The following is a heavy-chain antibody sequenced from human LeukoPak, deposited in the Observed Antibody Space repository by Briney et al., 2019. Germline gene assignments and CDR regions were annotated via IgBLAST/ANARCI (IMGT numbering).Heavy chain of an antibody. V-gene: IGHV1-69*05. D-gene: IGHD2-2*01. CDR2: IIPIFGTA. J-gene: IGHJ4*02. Sequence: SVKVSCKASGGTFSSYAISWVRQAPGQGLEWMGGIIPIFGTANYAQKFQGRVTITTDESTSTAYMELSSLRSEDTAVYYCASPGIVVVPAPYFDYWGQGTLVTVSS. CDR3: ASPGIVVVPAPYFDY. CDR1: GGTFSSYA.